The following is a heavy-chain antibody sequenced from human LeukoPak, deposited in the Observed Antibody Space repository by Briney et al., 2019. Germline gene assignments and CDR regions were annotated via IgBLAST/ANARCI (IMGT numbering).Heavy chain of an antibody. CDR2: INPSGGST. D-gene: IGHD3-3*01. CDR3: ARDFGRAIFSYYYMDV. Sequence: ASVKVSCKASGYTFTSSYIHWVRQAPGQGLEWMGIINPSGGSTSHVQKFQGRVTMTRDMSTSTVYMELSSLRSEDTAVYYCARDFGRAIFSYYYMDVWGKGTTVTVSS. CDR1: GYTFTSSY. J-gene: IGHJ6*03. V-gene: IGHV1-46*01.